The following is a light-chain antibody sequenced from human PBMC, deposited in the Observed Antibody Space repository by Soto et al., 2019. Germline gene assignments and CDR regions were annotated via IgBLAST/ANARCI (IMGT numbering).Light chain of an antibody. CDR1: QSVSSSY. CDR2: GAS. CDR3: QQYGSSPLT. V-gene: IGKV3-20*01. Sequence: EIVLTQSPGTLSLSPGERATRSCRASQSVSSSYLAWYQQKPGQAPRLLIYGASSRATGIPDRFSGSGSGTDFTLTISRLEPEDFAVYYCQQYGSSPLTFGGGTKGDIK. J-gene: IGKJ4*01.